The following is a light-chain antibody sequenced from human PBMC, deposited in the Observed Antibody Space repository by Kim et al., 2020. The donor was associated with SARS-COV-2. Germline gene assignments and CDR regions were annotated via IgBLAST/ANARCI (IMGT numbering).Light chain of an antibody. CDR3: QEYKSDSWT. V-gene: IGKV1-5*01. J-gene: IGKJ1*01. Sequence: GDRVTITCRASQTISIWLAWYQQKPGKAPSLLIYDASILESGVPSRFSGSGSGTEFTLTISSLQPDDFATYYCQEYKSDSWTFGQGTKLEIK. CDR2: DAS. CDR1: QTISIW.